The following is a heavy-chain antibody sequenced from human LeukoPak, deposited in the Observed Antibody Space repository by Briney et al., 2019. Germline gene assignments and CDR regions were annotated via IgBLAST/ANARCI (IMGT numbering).Heavy chain of an antibody. CDR3: GALPSGYYPWYFDY. CDR2: ISGNGGST. D-gene: IGHD3-22*01. J-gene: IGHJ4*02. V-gene: IGHV3-23*01. Sequence: GGSLRLSCAASGFTFSTYAMSWVRQAPGKGLEWVSAISGNGGSTYYAESVKGRFTIARDNSKNTLYLQMNSLRGEDTAVYYCGALPSGYYPWYFDYWGRGTLVTVSS. CDR1: GFTFSTYA.